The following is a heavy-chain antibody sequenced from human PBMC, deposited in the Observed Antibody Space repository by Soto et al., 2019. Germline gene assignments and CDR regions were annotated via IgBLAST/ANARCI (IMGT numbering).Heavy chain of an antibody. V-gene: IGHV5-10-1*01. Sequence: GASLKISCKVSWYSFTSYWISWVRQMPGKGLEWMGRIDPSDSYTNYSPSFQGHVTISADKSISTAYLQWSSLKASDTAMYYCARHGTIYYYHYGTEVWGQGTMVNV. J-gene: IGHJ6*01. CDR1: WYSFTSYW. CDR3: ARHGTIYYYHYGTEV. CDR2: IDPSDSYT.